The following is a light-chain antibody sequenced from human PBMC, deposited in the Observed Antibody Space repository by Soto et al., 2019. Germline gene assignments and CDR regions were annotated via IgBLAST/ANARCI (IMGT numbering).Light chain of an antibody. CDR2: AAS. Sequence: DIQMTQSPSSLSASVGDRVTITCRASQGISNFLAWYQQKPGKVPKLLISAASTLQSGVPSRFSGSESGTDSALTITILPPENVGTYYCQKYSSIITFGQGTRLEIK. J-gene: IGKJ5*01. CDR1: QGISNF. V-gene: IGKV1-27*01. CDR3: QKYSSIIT.